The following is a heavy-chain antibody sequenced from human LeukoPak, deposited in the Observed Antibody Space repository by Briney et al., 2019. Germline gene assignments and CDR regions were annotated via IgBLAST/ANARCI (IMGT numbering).Heavy chain of an antibody. CDR3: VRMSYYENSGYSPFDS. J-gene: IGHJ4*02. CDR2: IYYSGTA. V-gene: IGHV4-39*01. CDR1: NDSISSTISF. Sequence: PSETLSLTCTVSNDSISSTISFWGWIRHPPGKGLEWIGSIYYSGTAYYSPSLKSRVTISVDMSKSQFSLKLTSVTAADTAIYYCVRMSYYENSGYSPFDSWGQGTLFTVSS. D-gene: IGHD3-22*01.